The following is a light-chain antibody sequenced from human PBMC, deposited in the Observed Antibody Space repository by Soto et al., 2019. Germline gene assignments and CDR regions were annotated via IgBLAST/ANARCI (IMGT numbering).Light chain of an antibody. V-gene: IGLV1-40*01. Sequence: QSVLTQPPSVSGAPGQRVTISCTGSNSNIGAGYDVHWYQQLPGTAPKLLIYSNSNRPSGVPDRFSGSKSGTSASLAITGLQAEDEADYYCQSHDSSLSGSVFGGGTKLTVL. J-gene: IGLJ2*01. CDR3: QSHDSSLSGSV. CDR1: NSNIGAGYD. CDR2: SNS.